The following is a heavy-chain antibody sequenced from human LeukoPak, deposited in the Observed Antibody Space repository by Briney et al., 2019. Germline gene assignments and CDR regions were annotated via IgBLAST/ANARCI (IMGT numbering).Heavy chain of an antibody. CDR3: AKRPSDYGDYVSYFDY. Sequence: GGSLRLSCAASGYSFISYGMHWVRQAPGKGLEWVGVISDDGRRKDYADSVKGRFTISRDNSKDTLYLQMNSLRAEDTAVYYCAKRPSDYGDYVSYFDYWGQGTLVTVSS. CDR1: GYSFISYG. J-gene: IGHJ4*02. V-gene: IGHV3-30*18. D-gene: IGHD4-17*01. CDR2: ISDDGRRK.